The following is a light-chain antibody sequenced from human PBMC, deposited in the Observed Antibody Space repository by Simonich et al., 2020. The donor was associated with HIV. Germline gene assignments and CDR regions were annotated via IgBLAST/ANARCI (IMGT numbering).Light chain of an antibody. Sequence: QSALTQPATVSGSPGQSITISRTGTRSDVGTYNLFSWYQQHPGTAPKLMIYEGSKRPSGVSNRLSGSKSGNTASLTIAGLQAEDEADYYCCSYAGSWVFGGGTKLTVL. CDR3: CSYAGSWV. J-gene: IGLJ3*02. CDR1: RSDVGTYNL. V-gene: IGLV2-23*01. CDR2: EGS.